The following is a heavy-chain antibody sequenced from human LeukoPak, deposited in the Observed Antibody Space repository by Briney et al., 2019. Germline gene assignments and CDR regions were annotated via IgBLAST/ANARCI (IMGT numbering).Heavy chain of an antibody. CDR1: GGSISSGDYY. J-gene: IGHJ5*02. V-gene: IGHV4-61*08. CDR3: ARHRYYYDSSGYYYQP. D-gene: IGHD3-22*01. Sequence: SETLSLTCTVSGGSISSGDYYWSWIRQPPGKGLEWIGYIYYSGSTNYNPSLKSRVTISVDTSKNQFSLRLSSVTAADTAVYYCARHRYYYDSSGYYYQPWGQGTLVTVSS. CDR2: IYYSGST.